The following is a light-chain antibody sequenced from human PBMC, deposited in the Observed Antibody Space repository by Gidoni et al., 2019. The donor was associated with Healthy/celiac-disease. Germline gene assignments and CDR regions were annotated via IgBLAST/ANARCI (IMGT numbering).Light chain of an antibody. J-gene: IGKJ2*01. CDR3: QQSYSTPYT. V-gene: IGKV1-39*01. CDR1: QSISSY. CDR2: AAS. Sequence: SQSISSYLNWYQQKPGKAPKLLIYAASSLQSGVPSRFSGSGSGTDFTLTISSLQPEDFATYYCQQSYSTPYTFXQXTKLEIK.